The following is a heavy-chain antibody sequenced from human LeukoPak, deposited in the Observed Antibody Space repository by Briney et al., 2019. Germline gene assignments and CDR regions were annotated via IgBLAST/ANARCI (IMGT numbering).Heavy chain of an antibody. D-gene: IGHD2-21*01. Sequence: GGSLRLSRAASGFTFSSYAMSWVRQAPGEGLEWVSAISGSGGTTYYPNSVKGRFTISRDNSKNTLYLQMNSLRAEDTAVYYCAKDSQVISTYYFEYWGQGTLVTVSS. J-gene: IGHJ4*02. V-gene: IGHV3-23*01. CDR3: AKDSQVISTYYFEY. CDR2: ISGSGGTT. CDR1: GFTFSSYA.